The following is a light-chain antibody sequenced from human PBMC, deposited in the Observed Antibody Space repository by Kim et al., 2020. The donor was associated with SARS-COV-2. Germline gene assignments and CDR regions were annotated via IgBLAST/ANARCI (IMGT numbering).Light chain of an antibody. J-gene: IGKJ1*01. Sequence: DIQMTQSPSSLSASVGDRVTITCRASQGISNYLAWYQQKPGKVPKLLIYAASTLQSGVPSRFSGSGSGTDFTLTISSLQPEGLATSLSLTHNIAPWTLGQG. CDR2: AAS. V-gene: IGKV1-27*01. CDR3: LTHNIAPWT. CDR1: QGISNY.